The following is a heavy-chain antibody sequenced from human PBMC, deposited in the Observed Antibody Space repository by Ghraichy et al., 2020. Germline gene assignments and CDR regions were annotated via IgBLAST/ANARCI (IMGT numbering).Heavy chain of an antibody. CDR3: ARVYPEGPEYYYYYGMDV. Sequence: GESLNISCAASGFTFSSYSMNWVRQAPGKGLEWVSYISSSSSTIYYADSVKGRFTISRDNAKNSLYLQMNSLRAEDTAVYYCARVYPEGPEYYYYYGMDVWGQGTTVTVSS. D-gene: IGHD2-2*02. V-gene: IGHV3-48*01. CDR1: GFTFSSYS. CDR2: ISSSSSTI. J-gene: IGHJ6*02.